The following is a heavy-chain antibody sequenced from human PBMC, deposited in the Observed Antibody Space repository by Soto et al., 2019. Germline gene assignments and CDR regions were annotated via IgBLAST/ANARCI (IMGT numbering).Heavy chain of an antibody. Sequence: SVKVSCKASGGTFSSYAISWVRQAPGQGLEWMGGIIPIFGTANYAQKFQGRVTITADESTSTAYMELSSLRSEDTAVYYCAQGGYSSGRIFDYWGQGTLVTVSS. D-gene: IGHD6-19*01. J-gene: IGHJ4*02. CDR3: AQGGYSSGRIFDY. CDR1: GGTFSSYA. CDR2: IIPIFGTA. V-gene: IGHV1-69*13.